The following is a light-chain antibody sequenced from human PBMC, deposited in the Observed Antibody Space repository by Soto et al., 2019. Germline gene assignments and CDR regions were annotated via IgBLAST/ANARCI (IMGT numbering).Light chain of an antibody. CDR1: SSDVGGSNY. J-gene: IGLJ1*01. Sequence: QSALTQPASVSGSPGQSITISCTGTSSDVGGSNYVSWYQQHPGKAPKLMIYDVSNRPSGVSNRFSGSKSGNTASLTISGLQAEDEADYYCNSYTSSSTLYAFGTGTKLTVL. CDR3: NSYTSSSTLYA. V-gene: IGLV2-14*01. CDR2: DVS.